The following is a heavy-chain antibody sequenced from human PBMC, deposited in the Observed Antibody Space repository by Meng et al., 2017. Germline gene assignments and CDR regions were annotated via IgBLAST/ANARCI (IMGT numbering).Heavy chain of an antibody. V-gene: IGHV4-34*01. CDR1: VGSFSGYY. CDR3: ARGRSGTWPWYFDL. Sequence: QVQLQQWGAGLLKPSGTLSLTCAVYVGSFSGYYWSWIRQPPGKGLEWIGEINHSGSTNYNPSLKSRVTISVDTSKNQFSLKLSSVTAADTAVYYCARGRSGTWPWYFDLWGRGTLVTVSS. J-gene: IGHJ2*01. CDR2: INHSGST. D-gene: IGHD1-1*01.